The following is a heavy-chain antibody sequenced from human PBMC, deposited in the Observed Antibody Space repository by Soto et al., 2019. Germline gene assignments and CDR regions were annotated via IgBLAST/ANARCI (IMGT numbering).Heavy chain of an antibody. CDR2: INHSGST. Sequence: PAETLSLTCAVYGGSFSGYYWSWIRQPPGKGLEWIGEINHSGSTNYNPSLKSRVTISVDTSKNQFSLKLSSVTAADTAVYYCARGSRTYGMDVWGQGTKVTVYS. D-gene: IGHD6-13*01. V-gene: IGHV4-34*01. CDR1: GGSFSGYY. CDR3: ARGSRTYGMDV. J-gene: IGHJ6*02.